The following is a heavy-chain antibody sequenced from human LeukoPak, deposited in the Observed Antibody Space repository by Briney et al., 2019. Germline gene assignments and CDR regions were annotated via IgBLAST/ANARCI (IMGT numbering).Heavy chain of an antibody. CDR2: IFPSGGEI. J-gene: IGHJ4*02. CDR3: GKLLRDDSRTLPAFDY. D-gene: IGHD3-22*01. CDR1: GFTFTTYG. Sequence: GGSLRLSCSASGFTFTTYGMNWVRQAPGKGLEWVSSIFPSGGEIHYADSVRGRFTISRDNSKSTLSLQMNSLRAEDTAVYFCGKLLRDDSRTLPAFDYWGQGTLVTVSS. V-gene: IGHV3-23*01.